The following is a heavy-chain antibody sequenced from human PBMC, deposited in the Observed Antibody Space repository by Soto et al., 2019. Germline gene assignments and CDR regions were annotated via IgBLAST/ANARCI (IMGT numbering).Heavy chain of an antibody. CDR2: IQSGGST. V-gene: IGHV3-66*01. CDR1: GFTVSSKY. D-gene: IGHD2-15*01. CDR3: TRDDGHCSGGSCYGVPRDV. Sequence: EVQLVESGGGLVQPGGSLRLSCAASGFTVSSKYMSWVRQAPGKGLEWVSLIQSGGSTYYAGSVKGRFTISRDNSENTLFLQMNSLRVEDTAVYYCTRDDGHCSGGSCYGVPRDVWGKGTTVTVSA. J-gene: IGHJ6*04.